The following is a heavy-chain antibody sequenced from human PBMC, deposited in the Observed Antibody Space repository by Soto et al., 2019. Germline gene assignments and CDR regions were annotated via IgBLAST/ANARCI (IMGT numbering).Heavy chain of an antibody. V-gene: IGHV3-21*01. CDR1: GFTFSSYS. D-gene: IGHD3-3*01. CDR2: ISSSSSYI. J-gene: IGHJ6*03. CDR3: ARVKKTRLEYYYYYYYMDV. Sequence: PGGSLRLSCAASGFTFSSYSMNWVRQAPGKGLEWVSSISSSSSYIYYADSVKGRFTISRDSAKNSLYLQMNSLRAEDTAVYYCARVKKTRLEYYYYYYYMDVWGKGTTVTVSS.